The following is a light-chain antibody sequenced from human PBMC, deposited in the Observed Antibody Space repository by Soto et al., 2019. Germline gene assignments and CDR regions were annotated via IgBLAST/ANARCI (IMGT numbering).Light chain of an antibody. Sequence: QSALTQPASVSGSPGQSITLSCTGTSSDIGGYDYVSWYQRHPGKAPKLIIYDVNNRPSGVSNRFSGSKSGNTASLTISGLQAEDEADYYCTSDASGSSHVVFGGGTQLTVL. V-gene: IGLV2-14*01. CDR3: TSDASGSSHVV. J-gene: IGLJ7*01. CDR1: SSDIGGYDY. CDR2: DVN.